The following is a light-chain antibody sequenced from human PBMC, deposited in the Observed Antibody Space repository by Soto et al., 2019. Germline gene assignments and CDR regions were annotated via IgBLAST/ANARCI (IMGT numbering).Light chain of an antibody. Sequence: QSALTQPASVSGSPGQSITISCTGTSSNIGGYNYVSWYQQHPGRAPKLMIYDVGSRPSGVSNRFSGSKSANTASLTISGLQTEDEADYYCSSYTSRNTEVFGTGTKLTVL. V-gene: IGLV2-14*03. CDR1: SSNIGGYNY. CDR2: DVG. J-gene: IGLJ1*01. CDR3: SSYTSRNTEV.